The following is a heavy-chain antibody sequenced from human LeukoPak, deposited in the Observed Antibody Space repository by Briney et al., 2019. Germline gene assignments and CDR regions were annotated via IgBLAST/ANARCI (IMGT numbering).Heavy chain of an antibody. CDR2: IYSGGST. V-gene: IGHV3-53*01. D-gene: IGHD2-2*01. J-gene: IGHJ5*02. Sequence: GWSLRLSCAASGFTVSSNYMSWVRQAPGKGLEWVSVIYSGGSTYYADSVKGRFTISRDNSKNTLYLQMNSLRAEDTAVYYCAASLPNIVVVPAAKGPFGSWGQGTLVTVSS. CDR1: GFTVSSNY. CDR3: AASLPNIVVVPAAKGPFGS.